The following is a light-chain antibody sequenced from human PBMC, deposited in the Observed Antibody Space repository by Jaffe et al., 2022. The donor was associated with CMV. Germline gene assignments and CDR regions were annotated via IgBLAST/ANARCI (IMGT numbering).Light chain of an antibody. CDR2: EVN. V-gene: IGLV2-23*02. CDR3: SSYAGSATPYV. J-gene: IGLJ1*01. Sequence: QSALTQPASVSGSPGQSLTISCTGTRSDVGLYNLLSWYQQHPGTAPKLIIYEVNKRPSGVSSRFSGSKSGNTASLTISGLQPEDEADYYCSSYAGSATPYVFGTGTKLTVL. CDR1: RSDVGLYNL.